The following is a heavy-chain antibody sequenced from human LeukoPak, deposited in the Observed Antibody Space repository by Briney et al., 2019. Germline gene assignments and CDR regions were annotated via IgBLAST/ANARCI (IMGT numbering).Heavy chain of an antibody. CDR3: AKLYYDFWSGYWY. Sequence: PGGSLRVSCAASGFTFSSYAMSWVRQAPGKGLEWVSAISGSGGSTYYADSVKGRFTISRDNSKNTLYLQMNSLRAEDTAVYYCAKLYYDFWSGYWYWGQGTLVTVSS. CDR2: ISGSGGST. D-gene: IGHD3-3*01. V-gene: IGHV3-23*01. CDR1: GFTFSSYA. J-gene: IGHJ4*02.